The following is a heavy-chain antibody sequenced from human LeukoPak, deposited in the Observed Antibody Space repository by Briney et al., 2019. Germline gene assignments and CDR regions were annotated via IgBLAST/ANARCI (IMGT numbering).Heavy chain of an antibody. CDR1: GGTFSSYA. D-gene: IGHD3-3*01. Sequence: SVKVSCKASGGTFSSYAISWVRQAPGQGLEWMGGIIPIFGTANYAQKFQGRVTITADESTSTAYMELSSLRSEGTAVYYCASFEGFGVVISEDYWGQGTLVTVSS. CDR3: ASFEGFGVVISEDY. V-gene: IGHV1-69*13. CDR2: IIPIFGTA. J-gene: IGHJ4*02.